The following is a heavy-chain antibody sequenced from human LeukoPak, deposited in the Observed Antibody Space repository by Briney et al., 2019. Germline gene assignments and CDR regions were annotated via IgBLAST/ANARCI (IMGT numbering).Heavy chain of an antibody. CDR2: INPNSGGT. CDR1: GYTFTGYY. D-gene: IGHD2-15*01. J-gene: IGHJ4*02. V-gene: IGHV1-2*02. CDR3: ARERTLTSCYDY. Sequence: ASVKVSCKASGYTFTGYYMHWVRQAPGQGLEWMGWINPNSGGTNYAQKFQGRVTMTRDTSISTAYMELSRLRSDDTAVYYCARERTLTSCYDYWGQGTLVTISS.